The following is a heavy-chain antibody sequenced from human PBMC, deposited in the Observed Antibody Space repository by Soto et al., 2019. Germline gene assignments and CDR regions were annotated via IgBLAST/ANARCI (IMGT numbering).Heavy chain of an antibody. J-gene: IGHJ5*02. D-gene: IGHD6-13*01. CDR2: IYYPGLT. CDR1: GDSISSGGLS. CDR3: ARGRRSKTATAGTGWFDP. Sequence: QLQLQESGSGLLKPSQTLSLNCSVSGDSISSGGLSWNWLRQPPGRGLEWIGYIYYPGLTYYNPCLTSVVSMSLDTSEKQVSLSLSSVTAADSAVYYCARGRRSKTATAGTGWFDPWGPGTLVTVSS. V-gene: IGHV4-30-2*01.